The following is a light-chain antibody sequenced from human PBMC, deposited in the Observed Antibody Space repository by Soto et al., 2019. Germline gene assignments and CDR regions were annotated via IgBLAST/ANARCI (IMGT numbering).Light chain of an antibody. CDR3: SSYTSSNTLYV. V-gene: IGLV2-14*01. CDR2: EVS. J-gene: IGLJ1*01. Sequence: QSALSQPASVSGSPGQSITISCTGTSSDVGGYNYVSWYQYHPGKAPKLMIYEVSNRPSGVSNRFSGSKSGNTASLTISGLQAEDDADYYCSSYTSSNTLYVFGTGTKVTVL. CDR1: SSDVGGYNY.